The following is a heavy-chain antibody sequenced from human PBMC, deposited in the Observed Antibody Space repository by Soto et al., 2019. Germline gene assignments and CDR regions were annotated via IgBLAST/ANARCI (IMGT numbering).Heavy chain of an antibody. CDR3: ALTTRYYYDSSFQNAKYISDDY. V-gene: IGHV3-11*06. J-gene: IGHJ4*02. CDR2: ISSSSSYT. D-gene: IGHD3-22*01. CDR1: GFTFSDYY. Sequence: QVQLVESGGGLVKPGGSLRLSCAASGFTFSDYYMSWIRQAPGKGLEWVSYISSSSSYTNYADSVKGRFTISRDNAKNSLYLQMNSLRAEDTAVYYCALTTRYYYDSSFQNAKYISDDYWGQGTLVTVSS.